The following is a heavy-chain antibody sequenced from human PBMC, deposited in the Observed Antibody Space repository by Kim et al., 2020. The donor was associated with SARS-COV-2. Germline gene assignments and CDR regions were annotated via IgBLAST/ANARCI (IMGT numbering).Heavy chain of an antibody. V-gene: IGHV7-4-1*02. J-gene: IGHJ4*02. CDR1: GYSFNNYA. CDR2: INTISGNP. CDR3: ARDYFGSGSPFDY. Sequence: ASVKVSCTTSGYSFNNYAMNWVRQAPGQGLEWMGWINTISGNPTYAQGFTGRFVFSLDTSVNTAYLHINNLKTEDTAVYYCARDYFGSGSPFDYCGQGTL. D-gene: IGHD3-10*01.